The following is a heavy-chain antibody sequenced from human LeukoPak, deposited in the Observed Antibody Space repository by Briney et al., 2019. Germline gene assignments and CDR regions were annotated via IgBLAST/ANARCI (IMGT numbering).Heavy chain of an antibody. CDR1: GLTFSSYG. Sequence: PGGSLRLSCAASGLTFSSYGMHWVRQAPGKGLEWVAVISYDGSNKYYADSVKGRFTISRDNSKNTLYLQMNSLRAEDTAVYYCAKSGPMVLDAFDIWGQGTMVTVSS. J-gene: IGHJ3*02. V-gene: IGHV3-30*18. D-gene: IGHD3-10*01. CDR2: ISYDGSNK. CDR3: AKSGPMVLDAFDI.